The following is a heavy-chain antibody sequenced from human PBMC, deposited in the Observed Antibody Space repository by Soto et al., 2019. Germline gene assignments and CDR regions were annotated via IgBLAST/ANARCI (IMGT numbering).Heavy chain of an antibody. J-gene: IGHJ4*02. CDR3: ARGVPLYYYDSSGYYQSDY. D-gene: IGHD3-22*01. CDR2: INHSGST. CDR1: GGSFSGYY. Sequence: SETLSLTCAVYGGSFSGYYWSWIRQPPGKGLEWIGEINHSGSTNYNPSLKSRVTISVDTSKNQFSLKLSSVTAADTAVYYCARGVPLYYYDSSGYYQSDYWGQGTLVTVSS. V-gene: IGHV4-34*01.